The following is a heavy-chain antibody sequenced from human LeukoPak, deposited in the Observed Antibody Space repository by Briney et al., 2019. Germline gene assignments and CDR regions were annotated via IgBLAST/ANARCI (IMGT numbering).Heavy chain of an antibody. CDR3: ARVRCSGNSCYYYYGMDV. CDR1: GYTFTGYY. CDR2: INPYSGDT. D-gene: IGHD2-2*01. J-gene: IGHJ6*02. Sequence: GASVKVSCKASGYTFTGYYMHWVRQAPGQGLEWMGWINPYSGDTNFAQKFQGRVTMTRDTSISTVYMELSSLRSDDTAVYYCARVRCSGNSCYYYYGMDVWGQGTTVTVSS. V-gene: IGHV1-2*02.